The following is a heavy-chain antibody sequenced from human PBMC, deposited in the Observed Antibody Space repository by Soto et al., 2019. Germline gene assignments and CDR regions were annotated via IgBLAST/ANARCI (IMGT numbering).Heavy chain of an antibody. CDR1: GFTFNTYW. CDR3: VKDLWGIAVAPY. J-gene: IGHJ4*02. CDR2: ISSNGSST. V-gene: IGHV3-64D*06. Sequence: PGGSLRLSCAASGFTFNTYWMTWVRQAPGKGLEYVAAISSNGSSTYYADSVKGRFTISRDNSKNTLYLQMSSLRAEDTAVYYCVKDLWGIAVAPYWGQGTLVTVSS. D-gene: IGHD6-19*01.